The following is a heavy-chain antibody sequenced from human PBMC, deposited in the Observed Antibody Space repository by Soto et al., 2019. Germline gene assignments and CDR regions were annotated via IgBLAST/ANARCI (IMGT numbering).Heavy chain of an antibody. Sequence: SVKVSCKASGGTFSSYAINWVRQAPGQGLEWMGGIIPIFGTANYAQKFQGRVTITADESTSTAYMELSSLRSEDTAVYYCARGSYDTAMGRGQFYYYYGMDVWGQGTTVTVSS. CDR3: ARGSYDTAMGRGQFYYYYGMDV. V-gene: IGHV1-69*13. CDR1: GGTFSSYA. CDR2: IIPIFGTA. D-gene: IGHD5-18*01. J-gene: IGHJ6*02.